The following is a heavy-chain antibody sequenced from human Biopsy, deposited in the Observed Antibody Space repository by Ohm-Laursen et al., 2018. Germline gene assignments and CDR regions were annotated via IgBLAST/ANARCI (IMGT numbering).Heavy chain of an antibody. CDR2: VYYTGST. CDR3: ARDRGYYSDRTVPGYFDL. D-gene: IGHD3-22*01. V-gene: IGHV4-59*01. CDR1: GDSISSYY. Sequence: GTLSLTCTVSGDSISSYYWSWIRQPPGKGLEWIGYVYYTGSTDYNPSLQSRVTISVDTSKNHFSLRLRSVTPADTAIYYRARDRGYYSDRTVPGYFDLWGRGTLVTVSS. J-gene: IGHJ2*01.